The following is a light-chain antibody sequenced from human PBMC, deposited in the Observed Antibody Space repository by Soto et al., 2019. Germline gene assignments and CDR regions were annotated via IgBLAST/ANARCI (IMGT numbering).Light chain of an antibody. CDR2: RDT. CDR3: QVWDNIGDVV. Sequence: SYILTQPPSVSVAPGQTASITCGGNNIGSKSVHWYQHKPGQAPVLVVYRDTDRPSGIPERFSGSNSANTATLTIGRVETGDEAAYYCQVWDNIGDVVFGGGTKHRP. CDR1: NIGSKS. J-gene: IGLJ2*01. V-gene: IGLV3-21*02.